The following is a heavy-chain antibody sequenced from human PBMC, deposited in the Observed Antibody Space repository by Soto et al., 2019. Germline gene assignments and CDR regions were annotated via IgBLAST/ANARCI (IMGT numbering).Heavy chain of an antibody. J-gene: IGHJ5*02. CDR1: GGSISSGGYY. CDR3: ARTSYDSSGTAADP. D-gene: IGHD3-22*01. V-gene: IGHV4-31*03. Sequence: QVQLQESGPGLVKPSQTLSLTCTVSGGSISSGGYYWSWIRQRPGKGLEWVGYIYYSGSTYYNPSLKSRVTISVDTSKNQFSRKLSSVTAADTAVYYCARTSYDSSGTAADPWGQGTLVTVSS. CDR2: IYYSGST.